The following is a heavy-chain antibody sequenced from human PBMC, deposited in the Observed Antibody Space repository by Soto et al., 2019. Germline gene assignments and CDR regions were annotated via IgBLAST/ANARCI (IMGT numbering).Heavy chain of an antibody. D-gene: IGHD6-19*01. CDR1: GFTFSSYG. CDR3: AKDWVAVAGPGASEWFDP. Sequence: PGGSLRLSCAASGFTFSSYGMSWVRQAPGKGLEWVSDLRDSGSRTYYADSVKGRFTISRDNSKTTMYLQMNSLRAEDTAVYYCAKDWVAVAGPGASEWFDPWGQGTLVTVSS. J-gene: IGHJ5*02. CDR2: LRDSGSRT. V-gene: IGHV3-23*01.